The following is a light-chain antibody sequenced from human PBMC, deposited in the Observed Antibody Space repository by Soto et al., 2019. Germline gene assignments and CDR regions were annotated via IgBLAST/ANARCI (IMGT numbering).Light chain of an antibody. Sequence: EILLTQSPATLSLSPGERATLSCRASQSVGSYLVWYQQSPGQAPRLLIYDASSRATGIPARFSGSGSGTDFTLTISSLEPEDLAVYYCQQRSSWPTFGGGTKVEIK. J-gene: IGKJ4*01. CDR3: QQRSSWPT. CDR2: DAS. CDR1: QSVGSY. V-gene: IGKV3-11*01.